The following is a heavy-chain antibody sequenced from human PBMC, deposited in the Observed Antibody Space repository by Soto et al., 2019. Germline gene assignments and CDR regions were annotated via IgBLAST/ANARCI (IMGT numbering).Heavy chain of an antibody. V-gene: IGHV4-39*01. CDR1: GGSISSSSYY. CDR2: IYYSGST. J-gene: IGHJ4*02. CDR3: ARRLDYDILTGQYYFDY. D-gene: IGHD3-9*01. Sequence: SETLSLTCTVSGGSISSSSYYWGWIRQPPGKGLEWIGSIYYSGSTYYNPSLKSRVTISVDTSKNQFSLKLSSVTAADTAVYYCARRLDYDILTGQYYFDYWGQGTLVTVSS.